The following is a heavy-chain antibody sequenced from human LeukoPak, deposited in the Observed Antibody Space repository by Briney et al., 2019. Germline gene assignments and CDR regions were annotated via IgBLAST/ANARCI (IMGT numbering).Heavy chain of an antibody. CDR1: GGTFSSYA. CDR2: IIPILGIA. CDR3: ARGDPSDSNFDY. J-gene: IGHJ4*02. Sequence: SVKVSCKASGGTFSSYAISWVRQAPGQGLEWMGRIIPILGIANYAQKFQGRVTITADKSTSTAYMELSSLRSEGTAVYYCARGDPSDSNFDYWGQGTLVTVSS. D-gene: IGHD6-13*01. V-gene: IGHV1-69*04.